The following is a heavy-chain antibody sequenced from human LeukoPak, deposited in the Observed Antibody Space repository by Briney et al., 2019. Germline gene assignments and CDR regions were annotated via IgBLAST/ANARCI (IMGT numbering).Heavy chain of an antibody. CDR2: INHSGST. CDR1: GGSISSSSYY. D-gene: IGHD6-19*01. CDR3: ARSYLGGWYYFDY. Sequence: PSETLSLTCTVSGGSISSSSYYWGWIRQPPGKGLEWIGEINHSGSTNYNPSLKSRVTISVDTSKNQFSLKLSSVTAADTAVYYCARSYLGGWYYFDYWGQGTLVTVSS. J-gene: IGHJ4*02. V-gene: IGHV4-39*07.